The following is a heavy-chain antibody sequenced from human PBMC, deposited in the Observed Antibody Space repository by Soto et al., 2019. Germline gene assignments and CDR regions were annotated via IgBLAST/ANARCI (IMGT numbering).Heavy chain of an antibody. CDR3: ARALVKGWNYRHYYYGMDV. Sequence: SVKVSCKASGGTFSSYAISWVRQAPGQGLEWMGGIIPIFGTANYAQKFQGRVTITADESTSTAYMELSSLRSEDTAVYYCARALVKGWNYRHYYYGMDVWGQGTTVTVSS. CDR2: IIPIFGTA. D-gene: IGHD1-7*01. CDR1: GGTFSSYA. V-gene: IGHV1-69*13. J-gene: IGHJ6*02.